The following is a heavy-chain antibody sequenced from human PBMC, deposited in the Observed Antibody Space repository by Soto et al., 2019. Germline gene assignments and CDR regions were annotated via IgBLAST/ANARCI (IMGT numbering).Heavy chain of an antibody. Sequence: ESGGGLVQRGGSLRVSCAASGFTFSSYWMTWVRQAPGKGLEWVANIKQDGREKYYADSVKGRFTISRDNAKNSLSLQMNSLRAEDTAVYYCARGTPWNGYQFFDYWGQGTLVTVSS. CDR3: ARGTPWNGYQFFDY. CDR1: GFTFSSYW. V-gene: IGHV3-7*01. CDR2: IKQDGREK. J-gene: IGHJ4*02. D-gene: IGHD3-3*01.